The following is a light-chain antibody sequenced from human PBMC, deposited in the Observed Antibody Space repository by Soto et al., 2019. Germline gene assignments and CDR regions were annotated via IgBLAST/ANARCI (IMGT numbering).Light chain of an antibody. V-gene: IGKV3-15*01. CDR2: GIS. CDR1: PSVTNY. Sequence: EIVLTQSPATLSLTRGERGTLSHMASPSVTNYLAWYQQKPGQPPRLLIYGISTRATGIPARFSGSGSGTEFSLTISSLQSEDFAVYYCQQYSKWPITFGQGRRLET. CDR3: QQYSKWPIT. J-gene: IGKJ5*01.